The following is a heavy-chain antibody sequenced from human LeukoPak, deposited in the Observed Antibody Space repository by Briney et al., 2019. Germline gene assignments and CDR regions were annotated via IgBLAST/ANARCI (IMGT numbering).Heavy chain of an antibody. D-gene: IGHD1-20*01. CDR1: GGSFSGYY. CDR3: AREEVTGATGAFDI. Sequence: SETLSLTCAVYGGSFSGYYWSWIRQPPGKGLEWIGEINHSGSTNYNPSLKSRVTISVDTSKNQFSLKLSSVTAADTAVYYCAREEVTGATGAFDIWGQGTMVTVSS. J-gene: IGHJ3*02. V-gene: IGHV4-34*01. CDR2: INHSGST.